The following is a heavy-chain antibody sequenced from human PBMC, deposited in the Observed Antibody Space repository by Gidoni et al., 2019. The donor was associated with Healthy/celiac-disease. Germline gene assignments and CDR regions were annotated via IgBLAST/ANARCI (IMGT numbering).Heavy chain of an antibody. CDR3: ARGDYYDSSGYYFDY. CDR2: INHSGST. J-gene: IGHJ4*02. V-gene: IGHV4-34*01. CDR1: GGSFSGYY. D-gene: IGHD3-22*01. Sequence: QVQLQQWGAGLLKPPETLSLTCAAYGGSFSGYYWSWIRQHPGKGLEWIGVINHSGSTHSNPSLKSLVTISVDTSKNQFSLKLSSVTAADTAVYYCARGDYYDSSGYYFDYWGQGTLVTVSS.